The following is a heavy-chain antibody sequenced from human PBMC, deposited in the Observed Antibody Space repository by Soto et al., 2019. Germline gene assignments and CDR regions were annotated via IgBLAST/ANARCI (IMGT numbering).Heavy chain of an antibody. D-gene: IGHD2-8*01. CDR2: ISAYNGDT. CDR3: ARKGLGVYYYYGLDV. V-gene: IGHV1-18*01. CDR1: GYTFTSYG. Sequence: QVQLVQSGAEVKKPGASVKVSCKASGYTFTSYGITWVRQAPGQGLEWMGWISAYNGDTNYAQKFKGRLTMTTDTSTSTAYMELRSLRSDDTAVYYWARKGLGVYYYYGLDVWGQGTTVTASS. J-gene: IGHJ6*02.